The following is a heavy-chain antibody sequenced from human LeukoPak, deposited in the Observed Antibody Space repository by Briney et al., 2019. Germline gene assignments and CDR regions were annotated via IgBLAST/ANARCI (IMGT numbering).Heavy chain of an antibody. CDR2: ISWNSGSI. CDR3: AKDIGGITMVRGVINSYFDY. J-gene: IGHJ4*02. Sequence: GGSLRLSCAASGFTFDDYAMHWVRQAPGKGLEWVSGISWNSGSIGYADSVKGRFTISRDNAKNSLYLQMNSLRAEDTALYYCAKDIGGITMVRGVINSYFDYWGQGTLVTVSS. CDR1: GFTFDDYA. D-gene: IGHD3-10*01. V-gene: IGHV3-9*01.